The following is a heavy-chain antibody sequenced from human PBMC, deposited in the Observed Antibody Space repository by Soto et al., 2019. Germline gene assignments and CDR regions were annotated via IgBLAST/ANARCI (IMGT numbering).Heavy chain of an antibody. J-gene: IGHJ4*02. CDR2: IKSIADGETT. Sequence: EVNLVESGGGLVEPGGSLRLSCAASGYNFKDAWMNWVRQAPGKGLEWVGRIKSIADGETTAYAAPVTDRFSIERDDSTFTLYPQMTRPQTDYTGVYYCTRRSRAADISVGPLDSWGRGTLVTVSA. CDR3: TRRSRAADISVGPLDS. D-gene: IGHD6-25*01. CDR1: GYNFKDAW. V-gene: IGHV3-15*07.